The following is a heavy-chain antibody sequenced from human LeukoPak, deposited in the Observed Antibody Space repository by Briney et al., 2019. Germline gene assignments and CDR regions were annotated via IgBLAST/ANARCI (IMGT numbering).Heavy chain of an antibody. Sequence: GGSLRLSCAVSGFTFSSYAMHWVRQAPGKGLEWVAVISYDGSNKYYADSVKGRFTISRDNSKNTLYLQMNSLRAEDTAVYYCARERNRDYGGHKRRYHGMDVWGQGTTVTVSS. CDR2: ISYDGSNK. V-gene: IGHV3-30-3*01. CDR3: ARERNRDYGGHKRRYHGMDV. CDR1: GFTFSSYA. D-gene: IGHD4-23*01. J-gene: IGHJ6*02.